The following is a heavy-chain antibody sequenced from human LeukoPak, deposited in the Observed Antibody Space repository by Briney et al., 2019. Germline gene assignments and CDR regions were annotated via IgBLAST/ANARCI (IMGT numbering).Heavy chain of an antibody. Sequence: APVNVSCKAFGYTFTSYDINWVRQATGQGLEWMGWMNPNSGNTGYAQKFQGRDTMTRNTSISTAYMELSSLRSEDTAVYYCASSPRDGYNSYYYGMDVWGQGTTVTVSS. CDR2: MNPNSGNT. D-gene: IGHD5-24*01. CDR1: GYTFTSYD. J-gene: IGHJ6*02. CDR3: ASSPRDGYNSYYYGMDV. V-gene: IGHV1-8*01.